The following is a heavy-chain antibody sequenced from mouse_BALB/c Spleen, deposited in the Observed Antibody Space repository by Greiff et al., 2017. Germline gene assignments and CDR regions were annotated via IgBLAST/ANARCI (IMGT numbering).Heavy chain of an antibody. Sequence: VQLQQSGAELVKPGASVKLSCTASGFNIKDTYMHWVKQRPEQGLEWIGRIDPANGNTKYDPKFQGKATITADTSSNTAYLQLSSLTSEDTAVYYCARSRDDYDERSMDYAMDYWGQGTSVTVSS. CDR2: IDPANGNT. V-gene: IGHV14-3*02. CDR1: GFNIKDTY. CDR3: ARSRDDYDERSMDYAMDY. D-gene: IGHD2-4*01. J-gene: IGHJ4*01.